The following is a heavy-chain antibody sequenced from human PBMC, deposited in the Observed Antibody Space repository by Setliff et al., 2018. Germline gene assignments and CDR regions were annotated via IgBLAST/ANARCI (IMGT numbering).Heavy chain of an antibody. Sequence: SETPSLTCTVSGASISSGTYYWAWIRQPPGKGLEWIGRIHYRGTTYSNASLASRLTISVDTAKNQFSLKLTSVTAADTAVYYCARTGTYRYFDYWGQGALVTVSS. CDR1: GASISSGTYY. CDR2: IHYRGTT. D-gene: IGHD1-1*01. CDR3: ARTGTYRYFDY. J-gene: IGHJ4*02. V-gene: IGHV4-39*01.